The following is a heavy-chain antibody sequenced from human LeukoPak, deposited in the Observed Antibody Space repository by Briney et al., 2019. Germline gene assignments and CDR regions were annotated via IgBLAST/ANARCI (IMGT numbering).Heavy chain of an antibody. CDR3: ARLTIAAAGQDNWFDP. D-gene: IGHD6-13*01. CDR1: GFTFNNFG. CDR2: ISWNSGSV. Sequence: GGSLRLSCAASGFTFNNFGMSWVRQAPGKGLEWVSGISWNSGSVGYADSVKGRFTISRDNAKNSLYLQMNSLRAEDTAVYYCARLTIAAAGQDNWFDPWGQGTLVTVSS. J-gene: IGHJ5*02. V-gene: IGHV3-20*04.